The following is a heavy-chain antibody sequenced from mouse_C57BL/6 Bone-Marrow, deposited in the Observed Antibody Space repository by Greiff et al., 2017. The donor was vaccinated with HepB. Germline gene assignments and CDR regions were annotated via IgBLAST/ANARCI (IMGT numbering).Heavy chain of an antibody. J-gene: IGHJ2*01. CDR1: GYTFTSYW. CDR3: ARSGSHFDY. Sequence: QVQLQQPGAELVKPGASVKMSCKASGYTFTSYWITWVKQRPGQGLEWIGDIYPGSGSTNYNEKFTSKATLTVDTSSSTAYMQLISLTSEDSAVYYCARSGSHFDYWGQGTTLTVSS. V-gene: IGHV1-55*01. D-gene: IGHD3-1*01. CDR2: IYPGSGST.